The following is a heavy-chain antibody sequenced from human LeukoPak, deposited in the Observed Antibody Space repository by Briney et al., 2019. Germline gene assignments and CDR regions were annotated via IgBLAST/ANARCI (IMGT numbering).Heavy chain of an antibody. J-gene: IGHJ3*01. CDR2: MGPTGDT. CDR1: GLPSTKLA. D-gene: IGHD1-14*01. Sequence: GGSLRLSWQGPGLPSTKLAIPWFAKPPGKGLEWSHSMGPTGDTYYLDSVKGRFSLSRDVSKSTMSLQMSTLRVDDTAVYFCAKATPYGTTWVGGFDLWGQGTMVTVSS. V-gene: IGHV3-23*01. CDR3: AKATPYGTTWVGGFDL.